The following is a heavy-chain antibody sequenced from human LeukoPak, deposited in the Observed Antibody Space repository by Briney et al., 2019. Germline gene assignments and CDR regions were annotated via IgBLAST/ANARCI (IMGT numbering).Heavy chain of an antibody. V-gene: IGHV4-34*01. Sequence: PSETLSLTCAVYGGSFSGYYWSWIRQPPGKGLEWIGEINHSGSTNYNPSLKSRVTISVDTSKNQFSLKLSSVTAADTAVYYCARVTRVTVATILYYYYYGMDVWGQGTTVTVSS. CDR2: INHSGST. CDR3: ARVTRVTVATILYYYYYGMDV. J-gene: IGHJ6*02. CDR1: GGSFSGYY. D-gene: IGHD5-12*01.